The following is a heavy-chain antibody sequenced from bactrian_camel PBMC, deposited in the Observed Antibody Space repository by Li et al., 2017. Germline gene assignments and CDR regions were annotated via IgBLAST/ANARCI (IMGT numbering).Heavy chain of an antibody. V-gene: IGHV3S63*01. J-gene: IGHJ4*01. CDR3: AAEETPCSYDVAVGEYSF. Sequence: HVQLVESGGGSVQAGGSLRLSCEASGCAGNCNSMGWFRLVPGKEREGVATLYGDNAMIKYADSVKERFTIARDIAKNRVYLQMNNLKPEDTAMYYCAAEETPCSYDVAVGEYSFWGQGTQVTVS. D-gene: IGHD3*01. CDR1: GCAGNCNS. CDR2: LYGDNAMI.